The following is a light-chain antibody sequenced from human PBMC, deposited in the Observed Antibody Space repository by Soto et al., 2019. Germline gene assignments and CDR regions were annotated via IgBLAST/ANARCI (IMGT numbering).Light chain of an antibody. CDR3: QQYKNWLTWT. V-gene: IGKV3-15*01. CDR2: GAS. CDR1: QSIIIN. Sequence: EIRMANSPAPVSVSPSERATLAFRTSQSIIINLAWYQQKPGQAPRLLIYGASTRATGIPARFSGSGSGTEFTLTISSLQSEDFAVYYCQQYKNWLTWTFGQGTKVDIK. J-gene: IGKJ1*01.